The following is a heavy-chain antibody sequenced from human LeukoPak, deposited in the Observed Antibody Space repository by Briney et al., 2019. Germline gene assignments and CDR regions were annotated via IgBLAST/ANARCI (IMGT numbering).Heavy chain of an antibody. CDR1: GFTFDDYA. V-gene: IGHV3-9*01. CDR3: AKGQLRMAAEFDY. D-gene: IGHD2-2*01. CDR2: ISWNSGSI. J-gene: IGHJ4*02. Sequence: GGSLRLSCAASGFTFDDYAMHWVRQAPGKGLEGVSGISWNSGSIGYADSVKGRFTISRDNAKNSLYLQMNSLRAEDTALYYCAKGQLRMAAEFDYWGQGTLVTVS.